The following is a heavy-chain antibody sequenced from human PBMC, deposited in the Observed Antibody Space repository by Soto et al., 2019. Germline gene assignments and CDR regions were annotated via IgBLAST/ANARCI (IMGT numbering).Heavy chain of an antibody. CDR1: GGSISSASYY. Sequence: PSETLSLTCTVSGGSISSASYYWSWIRQHPGKGLEWIGYIYYSGTTYYNPSLRSRVTISIDTSKNQFSLKLTSVTAADTAVYYCEGEGGENWSYEAYWGQGTLVTVSS. V-gene: IGHV4-31*03. J-gene: IGHJ4*02. CDR2: IYYSGTT. D-gene: IGHD1-7*01. CDR3: EGEGGENWSYEAY.